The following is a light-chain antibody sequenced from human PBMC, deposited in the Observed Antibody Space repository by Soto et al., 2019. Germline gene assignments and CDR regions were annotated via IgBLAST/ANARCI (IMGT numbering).Light chain of an antibody. CDR1: QSVSSNF. Sequence: EIVLTQSPGTLSLSPGERGTLSCRASQSVSSNFLAWYQQKPGQAPRLLIFDASTRATGIPDRFTGRGSGTDFTLTISRLEPEDFAVCYCQFYGDPPKTFGQGTKVEIK. CDR3: QFYGDPPKT. V-gene: IGKV3-20*01. CDR2: DAS. J-gene: IGKJ1*01.